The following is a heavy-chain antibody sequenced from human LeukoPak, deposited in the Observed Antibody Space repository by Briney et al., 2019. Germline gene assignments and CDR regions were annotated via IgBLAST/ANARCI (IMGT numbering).Heavy chain of an antibody. CDR1: GYTFTSFG. V-gene: IGHV1-18*01. J-gene: IGHJ6*03. Sequence: AASVKVSCKASGYTFTSFGISWVRQAPGEGLEWVGWVSASNGHTNYAQKFKGRVTMTTDTSTTTAFMDLRSLTSDDTAVYYCARGRGSTDYYYYYMDVWGKGTTVTVSS. CDR3: ARGRGSTDYYYYYMDV. D-gene: IGHD2-2*01. CDR2: VSASNGHT.